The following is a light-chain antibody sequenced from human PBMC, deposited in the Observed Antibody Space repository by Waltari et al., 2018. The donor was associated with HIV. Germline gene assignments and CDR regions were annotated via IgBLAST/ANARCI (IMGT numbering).Light chain of an antibody. J-gene: IGKJ4*01. CDR1: HGIENL. CDR2: AAS. V-gene: IGKV1-9*01. CDR3: QQLNSFLP. Sequence: DIQLTQSPSFLSASVGDRVTITCRASHGIENLLAWYQQMPGKAPKLLIYAASTLHSEVPSRFSGSGSGTVFTLTISSLQPEDSAIYYCQQLNSFLPFGGGTQV.